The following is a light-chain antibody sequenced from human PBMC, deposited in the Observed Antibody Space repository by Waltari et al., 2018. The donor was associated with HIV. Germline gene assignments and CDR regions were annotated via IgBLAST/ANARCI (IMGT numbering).Light chain of an antibody. CDR3: SSYGDSLKVL. CDR1: SSHLGAYDF. Sequence: QSALTPPPSASGSLGQSVTISCTGSSSHLGAYDFVSWFQQHPHRAPILLLYEVTRRPSTVSDRFSGSRSGNTAFLTVAGLQPDDEATYFCSSYGDSLKVLFGGGTNVTVL. CDR2: EVT. V-gene: IGLV2-8*01. J-gene: IGLJ2*01.